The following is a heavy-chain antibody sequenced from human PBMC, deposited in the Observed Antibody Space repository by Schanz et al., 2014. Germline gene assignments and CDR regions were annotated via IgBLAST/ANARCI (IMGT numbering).Heavy chain of an antibody. CDR2: ISNSGTTI. Sequence: QVQLVESGGGLVKPGGSLRLSCAASGFTFSDYYMTWMRQAPGKGLEWISYISNSGTTIYYADSVKGRFTISRDNAKNSLYLQMNSLRVEDTAVYYCARDLISSGWYGWGQGTLVTVSS. V-gene: IGHV3-11*01. D-gene: IGHD6-19*01. CDR1: GFTFSDYY. J-gene: IGHJ4*02. CDR3: ARDLISSGWYG.